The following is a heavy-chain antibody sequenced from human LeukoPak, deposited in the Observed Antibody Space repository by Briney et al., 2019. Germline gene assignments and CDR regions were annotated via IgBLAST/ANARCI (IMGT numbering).Heavy chain of an antibody. D-gene: IGHD2-2*02. Sequence: PGGSLRLSCAASGFTVSSNYMSWVRQAPGKGLEWVSGISWNSGSIGYADSVKGRFTISRDNAKNSLYLQMNSLRAEDTALYYCVPGPDCSSTSCYTGWFDPWGQGTLVTVSS. J-gene: IGHJ5*02. CDR1: GFTVSSNY. CDR2: ISWNSGSI. CDR3: VPGPDCSSTSCYTGWFDP. V-gene: IGHV3-9*01.